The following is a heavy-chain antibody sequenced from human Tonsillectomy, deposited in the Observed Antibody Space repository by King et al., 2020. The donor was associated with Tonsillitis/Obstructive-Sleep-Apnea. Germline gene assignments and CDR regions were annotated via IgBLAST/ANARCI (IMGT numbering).Heavy chain of an antibody. CDR2: INTNTGNP. Sequence: VQLVGSGSELKKPGASVKVSCTASGYTFTSYAMNWVRQAPGQGLEWMGWINTNTGNPTYAQGFTGRFVFSLDTSVSTAYLQISSLKAEDTAVYYCARLLPSVVVPTATQKGDAFDIWGQGTMVTVSS. J-gene: IGHJ3*02. CDR3: ARLLPSVVVPTATQKGDAFDI. D-gene: IGHD2-2*01. V-gene: IGHV7-4-1*02. CDR1: GYTFTSYA.